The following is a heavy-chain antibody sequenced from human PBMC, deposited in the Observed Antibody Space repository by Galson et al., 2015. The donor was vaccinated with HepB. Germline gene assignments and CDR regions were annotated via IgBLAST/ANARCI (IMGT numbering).Heavy chain of an antibody. V-gene: IGHV6-1*01. Sequence: CAISGDSVSSNSAAWNWIRQSPSRGLEWLGRTYYRPKWYNDYAVSVKSRITINPDTSKNQFSLQLNSVTPEDTAVYYCAREDGYSSSWRKYYYYYMDVWGKGTTVTVSS. CDR3: AREDGYSSSWRKYYYYYMDV. CDR2: TYYRPKWYN. J-gene: IGHJ6*03. D-gene: IGHD6-13*01. CDR1: GDSVSSNSAA.